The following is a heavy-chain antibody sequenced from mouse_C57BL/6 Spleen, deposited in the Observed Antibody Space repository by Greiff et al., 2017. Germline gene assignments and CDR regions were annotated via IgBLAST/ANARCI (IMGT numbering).Heavy chain of an antibody. CDR2: INPSSGYT. D-gene: IGHD1-1*01. CDR1: GYTFTSYT. V-gene: IGHV1-4*01. Sequence: VKLMESGAELARPGASVKMSCKASGYTFTSYTMHWVKQRPGQGLEWIGYINPSSGYTKYNQKFKDKATLTADKSSSTAYMQLSSLTSEDSAVYYCARDPTVVANAMDYWGQGTSVTVSS. J-gene: IGHJ4*01. CDR3: ARDPTVVANAMDY.